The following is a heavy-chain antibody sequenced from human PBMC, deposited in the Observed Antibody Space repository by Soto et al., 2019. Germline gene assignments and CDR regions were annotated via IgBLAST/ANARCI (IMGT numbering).Heavy chain of an antibody. V-gene: IGHV4-39*01. J-gene: IGHJ4*02. D-gene: IGHD6-13*01. Sequence: QLQLQESGPGLVKPSETLSLTCTVSGGSISSSSYYWGWIRQPPGKGLEWFGSIYYSGSTYYNPSFKGRVTISVDTSKSQFSLKLSSVTAADTAVYYCARVIIAAAGTGFDYWGQGTLVTVSS. CDR1: GGSISSSSYY. CDR2: IYYSGST. CDR3: ARVIIAAAGTGFDY.